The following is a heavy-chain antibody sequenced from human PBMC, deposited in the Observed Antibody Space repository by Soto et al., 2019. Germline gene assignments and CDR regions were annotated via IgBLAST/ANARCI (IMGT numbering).Heavy chain of an antibody. CDR3: ARVRGIYYCGMDV. CDR1: GGTFSSYA. D-gene: IGHD3-16*01. J-gene: IGHJ6*02. V-gene: IGHV1-69*13. Sequence: SVKVSCKASGGTFSSYAISWVRQAPGQGLEWMGGIIPIFGTANYAQKFQGRVTITADESTSTAHMELSSLRSEDTAVYYCARVRGIYYCGMDVWGQGTTSTVAS. CDR2: IIPIFGTA.